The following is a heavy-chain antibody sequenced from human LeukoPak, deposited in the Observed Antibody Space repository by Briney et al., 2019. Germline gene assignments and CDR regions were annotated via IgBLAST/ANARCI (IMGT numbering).Heavy chain of an antibody. CDR3: ARSLSAREYFQQ. J-gene: IGHJ1*01. CDR1: GSTFSSSG. V-gene: IGHV3-30*02. Sequence: GGSLRLSCAASGSTFSSSGMHWVRQAPGRGLEWVSFIHAGGSDKFYAESVEGRFTISRDYSTRTVYLQMNSLRADDTALYYCARSLSAREYFQQWGQGTLVIVSS. CDR2: IHAGGSDK. D-gene: IGHD6-6*01.